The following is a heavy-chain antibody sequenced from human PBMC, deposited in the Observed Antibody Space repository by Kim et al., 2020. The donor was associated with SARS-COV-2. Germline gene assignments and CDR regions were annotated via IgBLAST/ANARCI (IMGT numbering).Heavy chain of an antibody. V-gene: IGHV1-2*06. D-gene: IGHD3-22*01. CDR2: INPNGGGT. Sequence: ASVKVSCKASGYTFTGYFMHWVRQAPGQGLEWMGRINPNGGGTEHAQKFQGRVTMTRDTSISTAYMELSGLRSDDTAVYYCARDAYDKGYWGQGTLVTVSS. CDR1: GYTFTGYF. CDR3: ARDAYDKGY. J-gene: IGHJ4*02.